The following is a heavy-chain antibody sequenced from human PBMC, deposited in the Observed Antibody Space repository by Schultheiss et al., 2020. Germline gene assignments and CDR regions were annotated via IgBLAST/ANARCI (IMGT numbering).Heavy chain of an antibody. CDR1: GFTFSSYS. CDR2: ISYDGSNK. Sequence: GGSLRLSCAASGFTFSSYSMNWVRQAPGKGQEWVAVISYDGSNKYYADSVKGRFTISRDNSKNTLYLQMNSLRAEDTAVYYCARDRRPGGCSSTSCQDYYYYYYMDVWGKGTTVTVSS. D-gene: IGHD2-2*01. J-gene: IGHJ6*03. CDR3: ARDRRPGGCSSTSCQDYYYYYYMDV. V-gene: IGHV3-30*03.